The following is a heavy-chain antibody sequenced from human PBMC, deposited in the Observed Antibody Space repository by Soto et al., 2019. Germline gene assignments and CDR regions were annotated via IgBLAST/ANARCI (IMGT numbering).Heavy chain of an antibody. CDR2: IWYDGSNK. CDR1: GFTFSSYG. J-gene: IGHJ6*02. Sequence: LGGSLRLSCAASGFTFSSYGMHWVRQAPGKGLEWVAVIWYDGSNKYYADSVKGRFTISRDNSKNTLYLQMNSLRAEDTAVYYCATQQLGYYYYYGMDVWGQGTTVTVSS. CDR3: ATQQLGYYYYYGMDV. V-gene: IGHV3-33*01. D-gene: IGHD6-13*01.